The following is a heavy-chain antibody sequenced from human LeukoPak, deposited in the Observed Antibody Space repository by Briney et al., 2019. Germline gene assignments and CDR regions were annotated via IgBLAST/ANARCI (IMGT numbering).Heavy chain of an antibody. V-gene: IGHV4-61*01. Sequence: SETLSLTCTASGGSVSSGSYYWSWIRQPPGKGLEWIGEINHSGSTNYNPSLKSRVTISVDTSKNQFSLKLSSVTAADMAVYYCARGPGGYCSSTSCYGGRNFDYWGQGTLVTVSS. J-gene: IGHJ4*02. CDR1: GGSVSSGSYY. D-gene: IGHD2-2*01. CDR2: INHSGST. CDR3: ARGPGGYCSSTSCYGGRNFDY.